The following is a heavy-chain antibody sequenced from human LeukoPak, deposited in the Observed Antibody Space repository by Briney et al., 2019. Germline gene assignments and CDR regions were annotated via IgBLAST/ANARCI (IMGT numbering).Heavy chain of an antibody. CDR2: IYYSGST. CDR1: GGSFSGYY. D-gene: IGHD1-26*01. CDR3: ARDEGGATTGPFDY. V-gene: IGHV4-34*01. J-gene: IGHJ4*02. Sequence: SETLSLTCAVYGGSFSGYYWSWIRQPPGKGLEWIGSIYYSGSTYYNPSLKSRVTISVDTSKNQFSLKLSSVTAADTAVYYCARDEGGATTGPFDYWGQGTLVTVSS.